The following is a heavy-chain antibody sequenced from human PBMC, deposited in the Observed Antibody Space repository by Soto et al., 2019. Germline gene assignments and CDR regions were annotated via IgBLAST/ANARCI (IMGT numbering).Heavy chain of an antibody. CDR3: ARAKVSSGTGAAITTDY. Sequence: QVQLVQSGAEVKKPGSSVKVSCKASGGTFSSYAISWVRQAPGQGLEWMGGIIPIFGTANYAQKFQGRVTITADESTSTAYMELSSLRAEDTAVDYCARAKVSSGTGAAITTDYWGQGTLVTVSS. D-gene: IGHD2-2*01. CDR1: GGTFSSYA. V-gene: IGHV1-69*01. CDR2: IIPIFGTA. J-gene: IGHJ4*02.